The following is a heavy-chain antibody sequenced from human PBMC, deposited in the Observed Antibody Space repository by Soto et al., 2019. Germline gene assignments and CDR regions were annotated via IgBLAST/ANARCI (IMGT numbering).Heavy chain of an antibody. CDR1: GFTFSNYW. CDR2: IKQDGSEK. D-gene: IGHD1-1*01. CDR3: ASRATTSAGYFDL. V-gene: IGHV3-7*01. J-gene: IGHJ2*01. Sequence: GGSLRLSCAASGFTFSNYWMSWVRQAPGKGLEWVANIKQDGSEKNYKDSVKGRLTISRDNAKNSRSLQMNSLRAEDTAVYYCASRATTSAGYFDLWGRGTLVTVSP.